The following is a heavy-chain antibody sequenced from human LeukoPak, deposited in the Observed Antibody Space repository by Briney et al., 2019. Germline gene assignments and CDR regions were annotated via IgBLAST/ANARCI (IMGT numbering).Heavy chain of an antibody. J-gene: IGHJ4*02. V-gene: IGHV3-23*01. CDR2: ISGSGGST. CDR3: AKDKGSVLVATLIDY. CDR1: GFTFSSYA. D-gene: IGHD2-15*01. Sequence: GGSLRLSCAASGFTFSSYAMSWVRQAPGKGLEWVSAISGSGGSTYYADSVKGRFTISRDNSKNTLYLQMNSLRAEDTAVYYCAKDKGSVLVATLIDYWGQGTLVTVSS.